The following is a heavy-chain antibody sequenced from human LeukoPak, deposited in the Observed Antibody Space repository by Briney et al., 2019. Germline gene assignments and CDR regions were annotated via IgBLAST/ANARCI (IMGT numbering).Heavy chain of an antibody. CDR3: AKPWLPGIAVAGTLDY. V-gene: IGHV3-23*01. CDR1: GFTFSSYA. Sequence: GGSLRLSCAASGFTFSSYAMSWVRQAPGKGLEWVSAFSGSGGSTYYADSVKGRFTISRDNSKNTLYLQMNSLRAEDTAVYYCAKPWLPGIAVAGTLDYWGQGTLVTVSS. J-gene: IGHJ4*02. D-gene: IGHD6-19*01. CDR2: FSGSGGST.